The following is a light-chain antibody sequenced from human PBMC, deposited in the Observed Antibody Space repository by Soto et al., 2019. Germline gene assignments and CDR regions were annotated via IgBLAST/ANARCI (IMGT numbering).Light chain of an antibody. J-gene: IGKJ1*01. V-gene: IGKV3-15*01. CDR3: QQYNNWPPTWT. CDR2: GAS. Sequence: EIVMTQSPATLSVSPGERATLSCRASQSVSSNLAWYQQKPGQAPRPLIYGASTRATGIPARFSASGSGTEFTLTISSLQSEDFAVYYCQQYNNWPPTWTLGQGTKVDIK. CDR1: QSVSSN.